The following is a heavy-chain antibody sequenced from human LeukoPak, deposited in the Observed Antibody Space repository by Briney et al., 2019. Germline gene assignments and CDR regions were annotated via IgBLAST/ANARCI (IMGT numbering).Heavy chain of an antibody. Sequence: SQTLSLTCVISGDSVSSNSAAWNWIRQSPSRGLEWLGRTYYRSKWKNDYAVSMRSRITIDRDTSKNQFSLQMNSVTPEDTSVYYCARGYSEDCPGGFDYWGQGILVTVSS. CDR2: TYYRSKWKN. J-gene: IGHJ4*02. V-gene: IGHV6-1*01. CDR1: GDSVSSNSAA. D-gene: IGHD5-12*01. CDR3: ARGYSEDCPGGFDY.